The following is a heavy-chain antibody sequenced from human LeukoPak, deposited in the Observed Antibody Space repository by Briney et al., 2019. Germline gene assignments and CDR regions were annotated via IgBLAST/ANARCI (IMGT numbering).Heavy chain of an antibody. J-gene: IGHJ4*02. V-gene: IGHV3-7*04. D-gene: IGHD3-22*01. CDR1: GFTFSTYW. CDR3: ARGYYYDRIGYYPDY. Sequence: PGGSLRLSCAASGFTFSTYWMSWVRQAPGKGLEWVANIKQDGSEKYYVDSVKGPSTISRDNAKNSLYLQMNSLRAEDTAVYYCARGYYYDRIGYYPDYWGQGTLVTVSS. CDR2: IKQDGSEK.